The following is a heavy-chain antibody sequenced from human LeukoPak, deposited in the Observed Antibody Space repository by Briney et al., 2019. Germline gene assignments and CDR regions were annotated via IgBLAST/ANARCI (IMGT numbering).Heavy chain of an antibody. J-gene: IGHJ6*03. CDR1: GFTFSSYW. CDR2: IKPDGTDK. D-gene: IGHD2-15*01. CDR3: ARRDTPLKWYYYIDV. Sequence: GGSLRLSCIASGFTFSSYWMAWVRQVPGKALEWLANIKPDGTDKYYVESVKGRFTISRDNAKSSLYLQMSRLGVEDTAVYYCARRDTPLKWYYYIDVWGKGTTVRVSS. V-gene: IGHV3-7*01.